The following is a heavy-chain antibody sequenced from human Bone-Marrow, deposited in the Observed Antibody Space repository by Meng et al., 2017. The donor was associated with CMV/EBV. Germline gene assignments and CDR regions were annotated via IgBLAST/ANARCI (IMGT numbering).Heavy chain of an antibody. CDR3: ARGDRGDIVVVPAATGAPFDY. Sequence: SETLSLTCAVYGGSFSGYYWSWIRQPPGKGLEWIGEINHSGSTNYNPSLKSRVTISVDTSKNQFSLKLSSVTAADTAVYYCARGDRGDIVVVPAATGAPFDYWGQGTRVTGSS. D-gene: IGHD2-2*01. V-gene: IGHV4-34*01. CDR1: GGSFSGYY. J-gene: IGHJ4*02. CDR2: INHSGST.